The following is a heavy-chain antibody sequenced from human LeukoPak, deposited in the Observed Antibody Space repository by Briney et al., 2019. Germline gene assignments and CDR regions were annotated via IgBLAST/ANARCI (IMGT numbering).Heavy chain of an antibody. J-gene: IGHJ4*02. Sequence: GGSLRLSCAASGFTFSRYGMHWVRQAPGKGLEWVAVIWYDGSNKYYADSVKGRFTISRDNSKNTLYLQMNSLRAEDTAVYYCARPYSSGWYAGYYFDYWGQGTLVTVSS. CDR3: ARPYSSGWYAGYYFDY. CDR1: GFTFSRYG. D-gene: IGHD6-19*01. CDR2: IWYDGSNK. V-gene: IGHV3-33*01.